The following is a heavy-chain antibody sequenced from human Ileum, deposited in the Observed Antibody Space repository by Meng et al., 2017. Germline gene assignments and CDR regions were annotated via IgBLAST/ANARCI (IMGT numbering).Heavy chain of an antibody. CDR3: ARHRPTDYGGNSNWFDP. CDR1: GGSISSYY. J-gene: IGHJ5*02. D-gene: IGHD4-23*01. V-gene: IGHV4-59*08. CDR2: IYYSGSI. Sequence: QVQLQESGPGLVKPPETLSLTCTFPGGSISSYYWSWIRQPPGKGLEWIGYIYYSGSIYYNPSLKSRVTISVDTSKNQFSLKLSSVTAADAAVYYCARHRPTDYGGNSNWFDPWGQGTLVTVSS.